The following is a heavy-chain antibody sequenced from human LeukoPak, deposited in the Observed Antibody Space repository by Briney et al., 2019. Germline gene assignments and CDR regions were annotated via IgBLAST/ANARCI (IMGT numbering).Heavy chain of an antibody. V-gene: IGHV4-4*07. D-gene: IGHD3-9*01. CDR2: IYTNENT. J-gene: IGHJ4*02. CDR3: GREKSVTGSPYYFDY. Sequence: SETLSLTCTVSGGSITYYFWNWIRQPAGKGLEWIGRIYTNENTNYNPSLKSRVTMSVDTSKNQFSLKLNSVIAADTAIYYCGREKSVTGSPYYFDYWGQGILVTVSS. CDR1: GGSITYYF.